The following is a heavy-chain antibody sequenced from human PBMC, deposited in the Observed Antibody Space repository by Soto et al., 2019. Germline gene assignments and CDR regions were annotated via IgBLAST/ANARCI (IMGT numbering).Heavy chain of an antibody. CDR3: AKEWVYDSSGWSFDY. CDR1: GFTFSSYG. Sequence: QVQLVESGGGVVQPGRSLRLSCAASGFTFSSYGMHWVRQAPGKGLEWVAVISNDGSNKYYADSVKGRFTISRDNSXXTLYLQMNSRRAEDMAVYYCAKEWVYDSSGWSFDYWCQGTLVTVSS. J-gene: IGHJ4*02. D-gene: IGHD3-22*01. V-gene: IGHV3-30*18. CDR2: ISNDGSNK.